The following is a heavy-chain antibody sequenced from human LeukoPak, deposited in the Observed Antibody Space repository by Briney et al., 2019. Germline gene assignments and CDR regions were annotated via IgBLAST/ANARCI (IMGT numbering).Heavy chain of an antibody. V-gene: IGHV3-30*02. Sequence: GGSLRLSCVASGFTFSNYGIHWVRQAPGKGLEWVAFIRYDGTNKYYADFVRGRFTISRDNSKNTLYLQMNSLRAEDTAVYYCAKEYSSGWHDAFDIWGQGTMVTVSS. CDR3: AKEYSSGWHDAFDI. J-gene: IGHJ3*02. CDR2: IRYDGTNK. CDR1: GFTFSNYG. D-gene: IGHD6-19*01.